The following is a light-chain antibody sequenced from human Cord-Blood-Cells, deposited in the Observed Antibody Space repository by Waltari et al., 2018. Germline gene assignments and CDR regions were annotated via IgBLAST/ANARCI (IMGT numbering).Light chain of an antibody. J-gene: IGLJ2*01. V-gene: IGLV2-23*01. Sequence: QSALTQPASVSGSPGQSLTISCTGTRSDVGCFTLFSWYQQHPGKAPNLMIYEGSKRPSGVSNRFSGSKSGNTASLTISGLQAEDEADYYCCSYAGSSTVVFGGGTKLTVL. CDR1: RSDVGCFTL. CDR3: CSYAGSSTVV. CDR2: EGS.